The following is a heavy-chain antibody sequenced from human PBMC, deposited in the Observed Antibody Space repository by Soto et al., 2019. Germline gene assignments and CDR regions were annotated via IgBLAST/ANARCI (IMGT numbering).Heavy chain of an antibody. Sequence: QVQLQQWGAGLLEPSETLSLTCAVYGGSFSGYYWSWIRQPPGKGLEWIGEITHSGRTNYNPSLKSRVTISVDTSKSQFSLKLTSVTAADTAVYYCATGGKQQLVRAQYFDLWGRGTLVTVSS. CDR3: ATGGKQQLVRAQYFDL. CDR1: GGSFSGYY. J-gene: IGHJ2*01. D-gene: IGHD6-13*01. V-gene: IGHV4-34*02. CDR2: ITHSGRT.